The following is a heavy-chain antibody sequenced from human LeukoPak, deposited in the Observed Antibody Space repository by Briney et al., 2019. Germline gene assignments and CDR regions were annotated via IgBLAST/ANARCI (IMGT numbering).Heavy chain of an antibody. CDR1: GFTVSSNY. CDR2: IYSGGST. V-gene: IGHV3-53*01. CDR3: ARGYSGYDPDWFDP. D-gene: IGHD5-12*01. J-gene: IGHJ5*02. Sequence: PGGSLRLSCAASGFTVSSNYMSWVRQAPGKGLEWVSVIYSGGSTYYADSVKGRFTISRDNSKNTLYLQMNSLRAEDTAVHYCARGYSGYDPDWFDPWGQGTLVTVSS.